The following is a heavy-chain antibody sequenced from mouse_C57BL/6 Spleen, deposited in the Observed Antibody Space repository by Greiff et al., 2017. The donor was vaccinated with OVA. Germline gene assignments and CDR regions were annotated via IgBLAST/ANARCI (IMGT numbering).Heavy chain of an antibody. CDR2: IYPRSGNT. CDR3: ARSNGPYAMDY. Sequence: QVQLKESGAELARPGASVKLSCKASGYTFTSYGISWVKQRTGQGLEWIGEIYPRSGNTYYNEKFKGKATLTADKSSSTAYMELRSLTSDDSAVYFCARSNGPYAMDYWGQGTSVTVSA. CDR1: GYTFTSYG. D-gene: IGHD1-1*02. J-gene: IGHJ4*01. V-gene: IGHV1-81*01.